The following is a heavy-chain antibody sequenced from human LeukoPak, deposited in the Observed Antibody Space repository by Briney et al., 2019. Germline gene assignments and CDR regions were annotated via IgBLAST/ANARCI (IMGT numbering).Heavy chain of an antibody. V-gene: IGHV3-23*01. CDR1: GFTFSSYA. CDR3: AKGQKAVAGIWFDP. J-gene: IGHJ5*02. CDR2: ISGSGVGT. Sequence: GRSLRLSCAASGFTFSSYALSWVRQAPGKGLEWVSGISGSGVGTYYADSVKGRFTISRDNSKNTLYLQMNSLRAEDTAVYYCAKGQKAVAGIWFDPWGQGTLVTVSS. D-gene: IGHD6-19*01.